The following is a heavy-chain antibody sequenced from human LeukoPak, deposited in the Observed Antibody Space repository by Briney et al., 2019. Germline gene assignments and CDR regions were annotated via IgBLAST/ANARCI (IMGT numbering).Heavy chain of an antibody. CDR3: ARSPVLDRNDWSFAD. J-gene: IGHJ4*02. D-gene: IGHD1-1*01. V-gene: IGHV3-53*01. Sequence: GGSLRLSCAASGFTVSRNYMSWVRQAPGKGLGWVSVSYSGGDTYYPDSVKGRFTVSRDNPKNTVYLQMNSLRAEDTAVYFCARSPVLDRNDWSFADWGQGTLVTVSS. CDR2: SYSGGDT. CDR1: GFTVSRNY.